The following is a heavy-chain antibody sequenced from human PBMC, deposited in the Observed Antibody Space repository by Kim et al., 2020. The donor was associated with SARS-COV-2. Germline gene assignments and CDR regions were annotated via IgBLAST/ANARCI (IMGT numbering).Heavy chain of an antibody. CDR3: AKGGGSYSNGMDV. V-gene: IGHV3-43D*03. Sequence: YYADSVKGRITSSRDNSKNSLYLQMNSLRAEDTALYYCAKGGGSYSNGMDVWGQGTTVTVSS. J-gene: IGHJ6*02. D-gene: IGHD1-26*01.